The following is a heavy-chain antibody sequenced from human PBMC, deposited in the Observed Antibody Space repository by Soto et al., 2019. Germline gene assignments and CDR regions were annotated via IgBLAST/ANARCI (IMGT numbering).Heavy chain of an antibody. J-gene: IGHJ6*01. V-gene: IGHV1-69*12. D-gene: IGHD3-10*01. CDR1: GGTFSSYA. CDR3: ARGGVKPVPLGYYYYGMDV. Sequence: QVQLVQSGAEVKKPGSSVKVSCKASGGTFSSYAISWVRQAPGQGLEWMGGIIPIFGTANYAQKFQGRVTITADEXXSXAXXELSSLRSEDTAVYYCARGGVKPVPLGYYYYGMDVWGQGTTVTVSS. CDR2: IIPIFGTA.